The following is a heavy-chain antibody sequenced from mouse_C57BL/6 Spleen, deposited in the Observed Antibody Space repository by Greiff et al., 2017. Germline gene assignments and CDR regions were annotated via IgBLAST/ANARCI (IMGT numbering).Heavy chain of an antibody. CDR2: IWGGGST. CDR3: AKHDGDYDVGWWFAY. D-gene: IGHD2-4*01. J-gene: IGHJ3*01. Sequence: VKLMESGPGLVAPSQSLSITSTVSGFSLTSSGVDWVRQPPRKGLVGRGVIWGGGSTNYNSALMYRLSISKDNSKSQVFLKMNSLQTDDTAMYYCAKHDGDYDVGWWFAYWGQGTLVTVSA. V-gene: IGHV2-9*01. CDR1: GFSLTSSG.